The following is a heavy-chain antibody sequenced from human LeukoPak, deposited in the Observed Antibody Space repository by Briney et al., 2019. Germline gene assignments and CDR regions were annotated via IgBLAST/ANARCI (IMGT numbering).Heavy chain of an antibody. Sequence: GGSLRLSCAASGFTFDEYGMSWVRQPPGKGLEWVAGFNWDGGRTGYAASVKGRFTISRDNSKNSLYLQMNSLRVEDTASYYCARGSSSWYGIFDCWGQGILVTVSS. CDR3: ARGSSSWYGIFDC. J-gene: IGHJ4*02. CDR1: GFTFDEYG. V-gene: IGHV3-20*04. CDR2: FNWDGGRT. D-gene: IGHD6-13*01.